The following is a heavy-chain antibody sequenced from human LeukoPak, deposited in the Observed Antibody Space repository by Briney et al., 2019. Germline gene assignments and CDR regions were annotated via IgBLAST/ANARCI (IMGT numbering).Heavy chain of an antibody. V-gene: IGHV1-2*02. CDR3: AKDISTHMEPPDWFDS. Sequence: GASVKVSCKASGHSFSDYYMHWVRQAPGQGLEWMGWINPDSGGTHYAQKFQGRVTLTRDTSLSTAYMELSRLRSDDTAVYYCAKDISTHMEPPDWFDSWGQGTLVTVSS. CDR2: INPDSGGT. J-gene: IGHJ5*01. D-gene: IGHD1-1*01. CDR1: GHSFSDYY.